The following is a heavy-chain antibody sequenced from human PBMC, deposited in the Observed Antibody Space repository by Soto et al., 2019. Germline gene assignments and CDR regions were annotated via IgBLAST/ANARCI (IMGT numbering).Heavy chain of an antibody. J-gene: IGHJ6*02. CDR3: ARRDGSGSFEYYGMDV. V-gene: IGHV5-51*01. CDR2: IYPGNSDA. Sequence: PGESLKISCKGSGYSFTSYWIAWVRQMPGKGLEWMGIIYPGNSDARYSTSFQGQVTISADRSISTAYLQWSSLKASDTAMYYCARRDGSGSFEYYGMDVWGQGTTVTVSS. D-gene: IGHD3-10*01. CDR1: GYSFTSYW.